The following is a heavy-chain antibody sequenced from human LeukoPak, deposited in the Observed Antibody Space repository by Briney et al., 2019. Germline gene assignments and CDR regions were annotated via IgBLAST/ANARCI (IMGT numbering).Heavy chain of an antibody. Sequence: GGSLRLSCAASGFTFSSYSMNWVRQVPGKGLEWVSSISSGSYIYYADSVKGRFTISRDNAKNSLYLQMNSLRAEDTAVYYCARDGVLLWFGEFFDYWGQGTLVTVSS. CDR2: ISSGSYI. CDR3: ARDGVLLWFGEFFDY. V-gene: IGHV3-21*01. CDR1: GFTFSSYS. D-gene: IGHD3-10*01. J-gene: IGHJ4*02.